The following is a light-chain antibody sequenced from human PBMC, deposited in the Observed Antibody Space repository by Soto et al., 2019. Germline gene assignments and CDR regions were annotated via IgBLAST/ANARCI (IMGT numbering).Light chain of an antibody. CDR2: DAS. CDR1: QSISSW. V-gene: IGKV1-5*01. Sequence: DIQMTQSPATLSASVGDRVTITCRASQSISSWLAWYQQKSGKAPKLLIYDASSLESGVPSRFSGSGSGTEFTLTISSLQPDDFATYYCQHYNSYSEAFGQGTRLEIK. CDR3: QHYNSYSEA. J-gene: IGKJ5*01.